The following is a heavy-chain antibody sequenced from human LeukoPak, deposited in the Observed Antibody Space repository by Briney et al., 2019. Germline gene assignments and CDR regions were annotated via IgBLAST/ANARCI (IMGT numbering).Heavy chain of an antibody. CDR1: GFTFSSYA. Sequence: GGSLRLSCAASGFTFSSYAMSWVRQAPGKGLEWVSAISGSGGSTYYADSVKGRFTNSRDNSKNTLYLQMNSLRAEDTAVYYCAKTDSANFDWLLYFDYWGQGTLVTVSS. D-gene: IGHD3-9*01. V-gene: IGHV3-23*01. CDR2: ISGSGGST. J-gene: IGHJ4*02. CDR3: AKTDSANFDWLLYFDY.